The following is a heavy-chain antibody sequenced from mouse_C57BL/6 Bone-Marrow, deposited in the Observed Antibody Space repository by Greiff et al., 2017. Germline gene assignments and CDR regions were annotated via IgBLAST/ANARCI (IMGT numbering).Heavy chain of an antibody. CDR1: GYAFSSSW. CDR3: AYSNYFDY. V-gene: IGHV1-82*01. CDR2: IYPGDGDT. Sequence: QVQLQQSGPELVKPGASVKISCKASGYAFSSSWMNWVKQRPGHGLEWIGRIYPGDGDTNYNGKFKGKATLTADTSSSTAYMQLSSLTSEDSAVYFCAYSNYFDYWGQGTTLTVSS. D-gene: IGHD2-5*01. J-gene: IGHJ2*01.